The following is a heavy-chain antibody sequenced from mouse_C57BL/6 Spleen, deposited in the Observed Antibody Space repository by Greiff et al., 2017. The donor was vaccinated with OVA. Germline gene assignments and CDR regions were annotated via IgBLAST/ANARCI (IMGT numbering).Heavy chain of an antibody. CDR3: ARNRGYSNYDAMDY. D-gene: IGHD2-5*01. V-gene: IGHV2-9-1*01. CDR1: GFSLTSYA. CDR2: IWTGGGT. Sequence: VMLVESGPGLVAPSQSLSITCTVSGFSLTSYAISWVRQPPGKGLEWLGVIWTGGGTNYNSALKSRLSISKDNSKSQVFLKMNSLQTDDTARYYCARNRGYSNYDAMDYWGQGTSVTVSS. J-gene: IGHJ4*01.